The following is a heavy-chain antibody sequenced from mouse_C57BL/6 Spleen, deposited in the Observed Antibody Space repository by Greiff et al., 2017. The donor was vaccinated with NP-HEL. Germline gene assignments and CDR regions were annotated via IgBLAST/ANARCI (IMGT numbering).Heavy chain of an antibody. V-gene: IGHV1-42*01. J-gene: IGHJ1*03. D-gene: IGHD1-1*01. CDR2: INPSTGGT. CDR1: GYSFTGYY. CDR3: ARSAIISWYFEV. Sequence: VQLQQSGPELVKPGASVKISCKASGYSFTGYYMNWVKQSPEKSLEWIGEINPSTGGTTYNQKFKAKATLTVDKSSSTAYMQLKSLTSEDSAVYYCARSAIISWYFEVWGTGTTVTVSS.